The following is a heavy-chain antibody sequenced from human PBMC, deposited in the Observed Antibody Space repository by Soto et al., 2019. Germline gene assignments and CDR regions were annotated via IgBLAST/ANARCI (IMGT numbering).Heavy chain of an antibody. CDR3: AKDRGDWGYAFDI. Sequence: GGSLRLSCAASGFTFSSYSMNWVRQAPGKGLEWVSSISSSSSCIYYADSVKGRFTISRDNAKNSLYLQMKTLTVDDTAVYYCAKDRGDWGYAFDIWGQGTMVTVSS. D-gene: IGHD2-21*02. CDR1: GFTFSSYS. V-gene: IGHV3-21*04. CDR2: ISSSSSCI. J-gene: IGHJ3*02.